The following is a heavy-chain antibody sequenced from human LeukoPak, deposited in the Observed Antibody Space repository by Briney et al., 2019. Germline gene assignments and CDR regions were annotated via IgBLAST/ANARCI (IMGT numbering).Heavy chain of an antibody. CDR3: ARNLRAYDILTGYPIPYYYYGMDV. Sequence: SVKVSCKASGGTFSSYAISWVRQAPGQGLEWMGGIIPIFGTANYAQKFQGRVTITADESTSTAYMELSSLRSEDTAVYYCARNLRAYDILTGYPIPYYYYGMDVWGQGTTVTVSS. CDR1: GGTFSSYA. D-gene: IGHD3-9*01. V-gene: IGHV1-69*13. CDR2: IIPIFGTA. J-gene: IGHJ6*02.